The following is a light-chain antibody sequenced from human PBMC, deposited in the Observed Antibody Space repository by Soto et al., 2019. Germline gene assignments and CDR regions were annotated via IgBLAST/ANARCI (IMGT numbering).Light chain of an antibody. Sequence: DVQMTQSPSALSASVGDRVTITCRASQRISNWLAWYQQKPGKAPKVLIYDASTLQSGVPARFSGSGFGTEFTLTISNRQPDDSATYYCQQYNSYVPYTFGQGTKLEIK. CDR2: DAS. CDR1: QRISNW. V-gene: IGKV1-5*01. CDR3: QQYNSYVPYT. J-gene: IGKJ2*01.